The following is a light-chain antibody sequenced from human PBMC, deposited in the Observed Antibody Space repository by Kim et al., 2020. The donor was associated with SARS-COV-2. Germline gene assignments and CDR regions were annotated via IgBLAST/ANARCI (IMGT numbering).Light chain of an antibody. V-gene: IGLV2-14*01. CDR3: SSYRSSSTWV. Sequence: QSALTQPASVSGSPGQSITISCTGTSSDVGGYNYVSRYQQHPGKAPKLMIYDVSKRPSGVSNRFSGSKSGNTASLTISGLQAEDEADYYCSSYRSSSTWVFGGGTQLTVL. CDR1: SSDVGGYNY. J-gene: IGLJ3*02. CDR2: DVS.